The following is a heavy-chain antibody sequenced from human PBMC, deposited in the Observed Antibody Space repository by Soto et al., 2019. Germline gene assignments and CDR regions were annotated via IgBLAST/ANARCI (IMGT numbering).Heavy chain of an antibody. CDR3: ATLDSSRRYFDY. CDR2: FDPEDGET. Sequence: GASVEVSCKVSGYTLTELSMHWVRQAPGKGLEWMGGFDPEDGETIYAQKFQGRVTMTEDTSTDTAYMELSSLRSEDTAVYYCATLDSSRRYFDYWGQGTLVTVSS. D-gene: IGHD6-13*01. J-gene: IGHJ4*02. CDR1: GYTLTELS. V-gene: IGHV1-24*01.